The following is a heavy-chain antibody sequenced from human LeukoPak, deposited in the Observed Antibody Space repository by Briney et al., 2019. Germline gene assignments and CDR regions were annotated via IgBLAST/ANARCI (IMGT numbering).Heavy chain of an antibody. CDR1: GFTFGSYS. CDR2: IWDSSRIT. CDR3: AKAGSHSYFEH. D-gene: IGHD1-26*01. J-gene: IGHJ4*02. V-gene: IGHV3-48*01. Sequence: SGGSLRLSCAASGFTFGSYSMNWVRQAPGKGLEWLSYIWDSSRITYQADSVKGRFTISRDNSKNTLYLQMNSLRAEDTAVYYCAKAGSHSYFEHWGQGTLVTVSS.